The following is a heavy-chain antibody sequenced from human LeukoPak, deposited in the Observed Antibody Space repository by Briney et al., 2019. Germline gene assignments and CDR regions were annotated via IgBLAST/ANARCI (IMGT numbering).Heavy chain of an antibody. V-gene: IGHV3-53*01. CDR2: IYSGGST. CDR3: AREKAMVRGVISWYFDL. Sequence: GGSLRLSCAPSGFTVSSNYMSWVRQAPGKGLEWVSVIYSGGSTYYADSVKGRFTISRDSSKNTLYLQMNSLRAEDTAVYYCAREKAMVRGVISWYFDLWGRGTLVTVSS. D-gene: IGHD3-10*01. CDR1: GFTVSSNY. J-gene: IGHJ2*01.